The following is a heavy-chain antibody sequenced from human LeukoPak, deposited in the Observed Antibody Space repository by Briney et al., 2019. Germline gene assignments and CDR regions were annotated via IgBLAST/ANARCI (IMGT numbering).Heavy chain of an antibody. V-gene: IGHV1-69*05. CDR1: GGTSSSYA. J-gene: IGHJ1*01. CDR2: IIPIFGTA. CDR3: ARDDSSGWYDTAEYFQH. Sequence: SVKVSCKASGGTSSSYAISWVRQAPGQGLEWMGGIIPIFGTANYAQKFQGRVTMTTDTSTSTAYMELRSLRSDDTAVYYCARDDSSGWYDTAEYFQHWGQGTLVTVSS. D-gene: IGHD6-19*01.